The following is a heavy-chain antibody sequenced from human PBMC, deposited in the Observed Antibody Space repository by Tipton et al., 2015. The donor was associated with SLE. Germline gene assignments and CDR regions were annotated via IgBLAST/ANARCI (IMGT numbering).Heavy chain of an antibody. V-gene: IGHV4-59*01. CDR2: IYYSGST. CDR3: ARGYCSSTSCYVVWFDP. Sequence: TLSLTCTVSGGSISSYYWSWIRQPPGKGLEWIGYIYYSGSTNYNPSLKSRVTISVDTSKNQFSLKLSSVTAADTAVYYCARGYCSSTSCYVVWFDPWGQGTLVTVSS. J-gene: IGHJ5*02. CDR1: GGSISSYY. D-gene: IGHD2-2*01.